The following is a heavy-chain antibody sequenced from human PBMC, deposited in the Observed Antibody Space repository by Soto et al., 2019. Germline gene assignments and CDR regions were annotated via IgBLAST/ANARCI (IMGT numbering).Heavy chain of an antibody. Sequence: GASVKVSCKASGYTFTSYGISWVRQAPGQGLEWMGWISAYNGNTNYAQKLQGRVTMTTDTSTSTAYMELRSLRSDDTAVYYCARDRRYNWIEGALDIWGQGTMVTVSS. CDR1: GYTFTSYG. J-gene: IGHJ3*02. V-gene: IGHV1-18*04. CDR3: ARDRRYNWIEGALDI. D-gene: IGHD1-20*01. CDR2: ISAYNGNT.